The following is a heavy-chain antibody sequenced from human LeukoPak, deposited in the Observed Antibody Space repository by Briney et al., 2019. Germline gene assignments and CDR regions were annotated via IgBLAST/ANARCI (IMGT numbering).Heavy chain of an antibody. J-gene: IGHJ1*01. Sequence: GGSLRLSCAASGFTFSSCWMGWVRQAPGKGLEWVANIKQDGSEKYYVDSVKGRFTISRDNAKNSLYLQMNSLGGDDTAIYYCATYNSVNAREFQYWGQGTLVTVPS. CDR2: IKQDGSEK. CDR1: GFTFSSCW. V-gene: IGHV3-7*01. CDR3: ATYNSVNAREFQY. D-gene: IGHD5/OR15-5a*01.